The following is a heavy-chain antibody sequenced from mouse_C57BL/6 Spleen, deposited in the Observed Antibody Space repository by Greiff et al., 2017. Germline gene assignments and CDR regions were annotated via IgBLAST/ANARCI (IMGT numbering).Heavy chain of an antibody. V-gene: IGHV3-6*01. J-gene: IGHJ4*01. Sequence: ESGPGLVKPSQSLSLTCSVTGYSITSGYYWNWIRQFPGNKLEWMGYISYDGSNNYNPSLKNRISSTRDTSKNQFFLKLNSVTTEDTATYYCASEDYYAMDYWGQGTSVTVSS. CDR3: ASEDYYAMDY. CDR2: ISYDGSN. CDR1: GYSITSGYY.